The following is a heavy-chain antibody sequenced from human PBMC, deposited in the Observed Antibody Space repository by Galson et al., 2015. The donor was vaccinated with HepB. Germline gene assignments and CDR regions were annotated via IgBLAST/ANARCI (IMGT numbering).Heavy chain of an antibody. D-gene: IGHD4-11*01. V-gene: IGHV4-31*03. Sequence: LSLTCTVSGGSISSGGYYWSWIRQHPGKGLEWIGYIYYSGSTYYNPSLKSRVTISVDTSKNQFSLKLSSVTAADTAVYYCASTTVTKVYFDYWGQGTLVTVSS. CDR1: GGSISSGGYY. CDR2: IYYSGST. J-gene: IGHJ4*02. CDR3: ASTTVTKVYFDY.